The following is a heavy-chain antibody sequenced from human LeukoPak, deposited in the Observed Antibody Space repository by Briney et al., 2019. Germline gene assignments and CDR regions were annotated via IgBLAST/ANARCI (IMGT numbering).Heavy chain of an antibody. D-gene: IGHD2-8*01. Sequence: ASVKVSCKASGYTSTSYDINWVRQATGQGLEWMGWMNPNSGNTGYAQKFQGRVTMTRNTSISTAYMELSSLRSEDTAVYYCARRLRVYGWFDPWGQGTLVTVSS. CDR2: MNPNSGNT. J-gene: IGHJ5*02. V-gene: IGHV1-8*01. CDR1: GYTSTSYD. CDR3: ARRLRVYGWFDP.